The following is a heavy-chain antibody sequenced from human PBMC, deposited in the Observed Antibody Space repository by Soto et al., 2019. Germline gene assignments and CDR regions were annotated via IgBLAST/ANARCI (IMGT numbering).Heavy chain of an antibody. CDR3: ARDQPYYYDSSGTSPWFDP. CDR2: ISAYNGNT. D-gene: IGHD3-22*01. J-gene: IGHJ5*02. Sequence: ASVKVSCKASGYTFTSYGISWVRQAPGQGLEWMGWISAYNGNTNYAQKLQGRVTMTTDTSTSTAYMELRSLRSDDTAVYYCARDQPYYYDSSGTSPWFDPWGQGTLVTVSS. V-gene: IGHV1-18*01. CDR1: GYTFTSYG.